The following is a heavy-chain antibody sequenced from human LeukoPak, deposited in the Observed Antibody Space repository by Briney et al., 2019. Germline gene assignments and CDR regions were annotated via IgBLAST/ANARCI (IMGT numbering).Heavy chain of an antibody. J-gene: IGHJ4*02. CDR3: ARGGSGYYERDYFDY. Sequence: GGSLRLSCVGSGFTFRTYNLNWVRQAPGKGLEWVSYISSSGSTIYYADSVKGRFTISRDNAKNSLYLQMNSLRAEDTAVYYCARGGSGYYERDYFDYWGQGTLVAVSS. CDR2: ISSSGSTI. V-gene: IGHV3-48*03. CDR1: GFTFRTYN. D-gene: IGHD3-22*01.